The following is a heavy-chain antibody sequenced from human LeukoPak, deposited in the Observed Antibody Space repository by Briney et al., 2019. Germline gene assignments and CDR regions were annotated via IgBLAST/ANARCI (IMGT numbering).Heavy chain of an antibody. V-gene: IGHV3-23*01. D-gene: IGHD3-22*01. Sequence: GGSLRLSCAASGFTFSSYAMSWVRQAPGKGLEWVSAISGSGGSTYYADSVKGRFTISRDNAKNSLYLQMNSLRAEDTAVYYCARDSYYFHSYDSWGQGTLVTVSS. J-gene: IGHJ4*02. CDR1: GFTFSSYA. CDR3: ARDSYYFHSYDS. CDR2: ISGSGGST.